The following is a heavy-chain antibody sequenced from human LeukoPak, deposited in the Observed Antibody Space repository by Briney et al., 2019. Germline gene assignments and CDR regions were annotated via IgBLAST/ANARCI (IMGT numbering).Heavy chain of an antibody. CDR3: AKEYAGYCSGGSCYLPSDY. D-gene: IGHD2-15*01. J-gene: IGHJ4*02. CDR2: VGSDNKP. V-gene: IGHV3-23*01. Sequence: QPGGSLRLSCEASGFTFSAYAMTWVRQAPGKGLEWVSSVGSDNKPHYSESVKGRFAISRDNSKNTLYLQMNSLRAEDTAVYYCAKEYAGYCSGGSCYLPSDYWGQGTLVTVSS. CDR1: GFTFSAYA.